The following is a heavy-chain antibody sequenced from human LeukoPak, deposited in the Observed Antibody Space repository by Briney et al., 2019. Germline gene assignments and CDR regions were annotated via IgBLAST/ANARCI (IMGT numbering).Heavy chain of an antibody. CDR2: IVVGSGNT. CDR3: AADWVAAAGALRYYYYMDV. D-gene: IGHD6-13*01. CDR1: GFTFTSSA. J-gene: IGHJ6*03. V-gene: IGHV1-58*02. Sequence: SVKVSCKASGFTFTSSAMQWVRQARGQRLEWIGWIVVGSGNTNYAQKFQERVTITSDMSTSTAYMELSSLRSEDTAVYYCAADWVAAAGALRYYYYMDVWGKGTTVTVSS.